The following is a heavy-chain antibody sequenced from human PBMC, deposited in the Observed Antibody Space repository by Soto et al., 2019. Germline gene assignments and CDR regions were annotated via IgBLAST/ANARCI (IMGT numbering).Heavy chain of an antibody. CDR1: GVTFSSYG. V-gene: IGHV3-33*01. CDR3: ATDSGAAPFDF. D-gene: IGHD2-15*01. J-gene: IGHJ4*02. Sequence: GGSLRLSCTASGVTFSSYGMHLVRQTSGKGLEWVAVIWSDGSIQKYADSVQGRFIISRDNSKNTLYLQMTSLRVEDTAIYYCATDSGAAPFDFWGRGTLVTVSS. CDR2: IWSDGSIQ.